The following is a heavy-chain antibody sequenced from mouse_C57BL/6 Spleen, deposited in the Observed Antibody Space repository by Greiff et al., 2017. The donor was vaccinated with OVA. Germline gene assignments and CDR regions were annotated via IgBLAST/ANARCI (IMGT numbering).Heavy chain of an antibody. D-gene: IGHD2-5*01. CDR3: ARFAYYSNYVGDAMDY. Sequence: VHVKQSGPELVKPGASVKISCKASGYSFTGYYMNWVKQSPEKSLEWIGEINPSTGGTTYNQKFKAKATLTVDKSSSTAYMQLKSLTSEDSAVYYCARFAYYSNYVGDAMDYWGQGTSVTVSS. CDR2: INPSTGGT. CDR1: GYSFTGYY. V-gene: IGHV1-42*01. J-gene: IGHJ4*01.